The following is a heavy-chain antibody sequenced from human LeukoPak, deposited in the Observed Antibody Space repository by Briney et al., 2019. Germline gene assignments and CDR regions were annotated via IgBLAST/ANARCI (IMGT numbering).Heavy chain of an antibody. CDR2: INPNSGGT. CDR1: GYTFTGYY. J-gene: IGHJ5*02. V-gene: IGHV1-2*06. D-gene: IGHD6-6*01. Sequence: ASVKVSCKASGYTFTGYYMHWVRQAPGQGLEWMGRINPNSGGTNYAQKFQGRVTMTRDTSTSTVYMELSSLRSEDTAVYYCAREVEELPSIAAPRGWFDPWGQGTLVTVSS. CDR3: AREVEELPSIAAPRGWFDP.